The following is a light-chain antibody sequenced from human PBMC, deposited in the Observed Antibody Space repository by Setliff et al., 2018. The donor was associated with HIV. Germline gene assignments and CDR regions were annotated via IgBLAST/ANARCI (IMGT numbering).Light chain of an antibody. J-gene: IGLJ1*01. V-gene: IGLV2-14*01. CDR3: SSYRVTSTL. Sequence: QSALTQPASVSGSPGQSITISCTGTNSDIGGYNYVSWYQQHPGKAPKLVIYEVSNRPSGVSDRFSGSKSGNTASLSISRLQAEDEADYYCSSYRVTSTLFGTGTKVTVL. CDR1: NSDIGGYNY. CDR2: EVS.